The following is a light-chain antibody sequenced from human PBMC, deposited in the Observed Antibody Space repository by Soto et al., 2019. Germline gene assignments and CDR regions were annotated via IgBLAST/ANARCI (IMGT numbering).Light chain of an antibody. Sequence: DIQMTQSPSSLSVSVGDRITITCRASPSITNYLNWYQQKPGKAPKLLVYAASSLQSGVPSRFSGNGSGTDFTLTISSLQPEDFASYYCQQSDSYPYTFGQGTKLEIK. V-gene: IGKV1-39*01. CDR3: QQSDSYPYT. J-gene: IGKJ2*01. CDR1: PSITNY. CDR2: AAS.